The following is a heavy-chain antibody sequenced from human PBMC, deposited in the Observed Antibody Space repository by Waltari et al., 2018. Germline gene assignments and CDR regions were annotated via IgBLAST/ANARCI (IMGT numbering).Heavy chain of an antibody. V-gene: IGHV4-61*02. D-gene: IGHD6-13*01. CDR1: GGSISSGSYY. Sequence: QVQLQESGPGLVKPSQTLSLTCTVSGGSISSGSYYWSWLRPPAGKGLEWIGRIYTSGSTNYNPSHKSRGTISVDTSKNQFSLKLSSVTAADTAVYYCARVPYSSSSWYSSSWYYFDYWGQGTLVTVSS. CDR2: IYTSGST. J-gene: IGHJ4*02. CDR3: ARVPYSSSSWYSSSWYYFDY.